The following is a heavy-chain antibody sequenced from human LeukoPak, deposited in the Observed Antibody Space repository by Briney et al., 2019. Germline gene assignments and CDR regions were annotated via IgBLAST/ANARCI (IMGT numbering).Heavy chain of an antibody. J-gene: IGHJ5*02. V-gene: IGHV4-34*01. CDR1: GGSFSGYY. Sequence: SETLSLTCAVYGGSFSGYYWSWIRQPPGKGLEWIGEINHSGSTNYSPSLKSRVTISVDTSKNQFSLKLSSVTAADTAVYYCARALLRGLSPWGQGTLVTVSS. CDR2: INHSGST. CDR3: ARALLRGLSP.